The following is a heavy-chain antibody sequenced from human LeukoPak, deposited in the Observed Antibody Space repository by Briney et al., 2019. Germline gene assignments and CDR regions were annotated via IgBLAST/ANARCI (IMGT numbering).Heavy chain of an antibody. CDR1: GFTLSRST. V-gene: IGHV3-33*05. CDR2: ILYEDK. CDR3: ARYCSGGCYSGVDY. J-gene: IGHJ4*02. D-gene: IGHD2-15*01. Sequence: SGGSLRLSCAASGFTLSRSTMHWVRQAPGRGLEWVALILYEDKYYADSVKGRFTISRDNSKNTLYLQMDSLRAEDTAVYYCARYCSGGCYSGVDYWGQGTLVTVPS.